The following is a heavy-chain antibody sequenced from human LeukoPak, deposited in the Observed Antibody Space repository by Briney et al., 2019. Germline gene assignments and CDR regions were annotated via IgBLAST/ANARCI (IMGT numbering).Heavy chain of an antibody. CDR2: IYSGGST. CDR3: ARDPLYGYFDY. Sequence: GGSLRLSCAASGFTFSDYYMSWVRQAPGKGLEWVSVIYSGGSTYYADSVKGRFTISRDNSKNTLYLQMNSLRAEDTAVYYCARDPLYGYFDYWGQGTLVTVSS. CDR1: GFTFSDYY. D-gene: IGHD4-17*01. J-gene: IGHJ4*02. V-gene: IGHV3-66*02.